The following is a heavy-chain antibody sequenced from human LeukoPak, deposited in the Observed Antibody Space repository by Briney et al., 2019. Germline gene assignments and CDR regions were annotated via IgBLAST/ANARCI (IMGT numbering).Heavy chain of an antibody. D-gene: IGHD1-26*01. Sequence: SETLSLTCTVSGGSISSHYWSWIRQPPGKGLEWIGYIYYSGITNYSPSLNSRVAISIDTSKNQVSLKLSSVTAADTAVYYCASLGGTYDYWGQGALVTVSS. CDR1: GGSISSHY. V-gene: IGHV4-59*08. CDR3: ASLGGTYDY. CDR2: IYYSGIT. J-gene: IGHJ4*02.